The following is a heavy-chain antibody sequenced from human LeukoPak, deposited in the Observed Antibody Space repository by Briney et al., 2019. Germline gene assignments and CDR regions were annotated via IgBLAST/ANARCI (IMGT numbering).Heavy chain of an antibody. V-gene: IGHV3-21*01. J-gene: IGHJ6*03. Sequence: PGGSLRPSCAASGFTFSSYNMKWVRQAPGKGLEWVPSISSSSTYIYYADSVKGRFTISRDNAKNSLYLQVNTLSAEDTAVYYCARGAARDYMDVWGKGTTVTVSS. CDR3: ARGAARDYMDV. CDR2: ISSSSTYI. CDR1: GFTFSSYN. D-gene: IGHD6-6*01.